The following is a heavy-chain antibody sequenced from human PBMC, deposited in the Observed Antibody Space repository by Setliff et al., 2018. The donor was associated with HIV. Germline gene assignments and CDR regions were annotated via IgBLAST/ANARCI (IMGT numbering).Heavy chain of an antibody. Sequence: PSETLSLTCAVSGASFVGDNHWSWNRQTPERGLEWIAYFMYTDIHYVNYLNYRNPSLASRLSISVDKSKNQFSLTLSSVTAADTAVYYCARARSDWYNVRPYYFDLWGQGTPVTVSS. CDR1: GASFVGDNH. V-gene: IGHV4-30-4*01. J-gene: IGHJ4*02. CDR3: ARARSDWYNVRPYYFDL. D-gene: IGHD6-19*01. CDR2: FMYTDIHYVNYLN.